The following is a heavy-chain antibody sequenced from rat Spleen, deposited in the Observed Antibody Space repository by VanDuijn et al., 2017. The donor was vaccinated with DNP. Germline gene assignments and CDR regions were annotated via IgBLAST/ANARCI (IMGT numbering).Heavy chain of an antibody. CDR1: GFTFSNYG. Sequence: EVQLVESGGGLVQPGRSLKLSCAASGFTFSNYGMHWIRQAPKKGPELVAYISYEGSNTYCGDSGKGRFTISRDNAKNTLYLQMNSLWSEDTATYYCTRGSSLPGYLDYWGQGVLVTVSS. CDR2: ISYEGSNT. J-gene: IGHJ2*01. V-gene: IGHV5-22*01. D-gene: IGHD1-4*01. CDR3: TRGSSLPGYLDY.